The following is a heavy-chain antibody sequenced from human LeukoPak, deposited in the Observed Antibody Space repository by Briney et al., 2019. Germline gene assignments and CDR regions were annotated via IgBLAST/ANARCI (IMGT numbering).Heavy chain of an antibody. CDR1: GYSFSQYV. CDR3: ARDLGIKIDY. CDR2: MTAYNGNT. Sequence: SVKVSCKASGYSFSQYVISWVGKAPGRALDWVGWMTAYNGNTKLPQKFQGRITFTIDTSTRTAYMELRGLRHDDTAVYYCARDLGIKIDYWGQGPLVTVSS. D-gene: IGHD7-27*01. V-gene: IGHV1-18*01. J-gene: IGHJ4*02.